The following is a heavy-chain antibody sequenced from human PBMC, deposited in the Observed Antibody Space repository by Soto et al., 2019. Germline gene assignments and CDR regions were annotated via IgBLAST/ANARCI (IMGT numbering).Heavy chain of an antibody. Sequence: QLQLQESGPGLVKPSETLSLTCTVSGGSISSSSYYWGWIRQPPGKGLEWIGSIYYSGSTYYNPSLKSRVTISVDTSKNQFSLKLSSVTAADTAVYYCASPNSGRQVDYWGQGTLVTVSS. CDR1: GGSISSSSYY. CDR3: ASPNSGRQVDY. CDR2: IYYSGST. J-gene: IGHJ4*02. D-gene: IGHD1-26*01. V-gene: IGHV4-39*01.